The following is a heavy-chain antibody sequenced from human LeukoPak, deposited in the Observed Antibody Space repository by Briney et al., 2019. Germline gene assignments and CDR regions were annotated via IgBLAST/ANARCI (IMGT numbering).Heavy chain of an antibody. CDR2: INESGNT. V-gene: IGHV4-34*01. Sequence: KPSETLSLTCAVYGGSFSGPFWSWIRQSPEKGLEWIGEINESGNTNYNPSLRSRVTISIDTSRYHFSLELRSVTAADTAVYYCAFSMGSHSSGYYSLGDYWGQGTLVTVSS. D-gene: IGHD3-22*01. J-gene: IGHJ4*02. CDR1: GGSFSGPF. CDR3: AFSMGSHSSGYYSLGDY.